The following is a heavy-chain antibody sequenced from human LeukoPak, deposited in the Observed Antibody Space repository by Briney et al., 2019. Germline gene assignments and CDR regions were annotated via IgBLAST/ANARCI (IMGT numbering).Heavy chain of an antibody. V-gene: IGHV4-34*01. J-gene: IGHJ5*02. Sequence: SETLSLTCAVYGGSFGGYYWSWIRQPPGKGLEWIGEINHSGSTNYNPSLKSRVTISVDTSKNQFSLKLSSVTAADTAVYYCARGFIAVAAPGWFDPWGQGTLVTVSS. CDR1: GGSFGGYY. CDR2: INHSGST. D-gene: IGHD6-19*01. CDR3: ARGFIAVAAPGWFDP.